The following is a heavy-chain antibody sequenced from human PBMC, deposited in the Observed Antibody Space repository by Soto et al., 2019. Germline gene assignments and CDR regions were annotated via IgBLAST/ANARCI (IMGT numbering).Heavy chain of an antibody. CDR1: GFTFSSYG. V-gene: IGHV3-33*01. CDR2: IWYDGSNK. CDR3: AYSGYDSNEYYYYGMDV. J-gene: IGHJ6*02. D-gene: IGHD5-12*01. Sequence: GGSLRLSCAASGFTFSSYGMHWVRQAPGKGLEWVAVIWYDGSNKYYADSVKGRFTISRDNSKNTLYLQMNSLRAEDTAVYYCAYSGYDSNEYYYYGMDVWGQGTTVTVSS.